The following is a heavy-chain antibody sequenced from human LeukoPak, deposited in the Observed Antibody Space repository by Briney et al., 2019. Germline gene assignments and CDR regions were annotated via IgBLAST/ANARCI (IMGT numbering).Heavy chain of an antibody. CDR1: GGSISSGGYS. CDR3: ARDAGCYGSGGWFGP. Sequence: SETLSLTCAVSGGSISSGGYSWSWIRQPPGKGLEWIGYIYHSGSTYYNPSLKSRVTISVDRSKNQFSLKLSSVTAADTAVYYCARDAGCYGSGGWFGPWGQGTLVTVSS. V-gene: IGHV4-30-2*01. CDR2: IYHSGST. J-gene: IGHJ5*02. D-gene: IGHD3-10*01.